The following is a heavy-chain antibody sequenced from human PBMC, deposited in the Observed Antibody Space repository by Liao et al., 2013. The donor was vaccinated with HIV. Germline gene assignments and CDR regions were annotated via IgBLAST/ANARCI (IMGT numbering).Heavy chain of an antibody. CDR3: ARDRGDFWTGYSYNYFDP. CDR1: GGSISRGNYY. D-gene: IGHD3/OR15-3a*01. J-gene: IGHJ5*01. V-gene: IGHV4-61*02. CDR2: IYSGGST. Sequence: QVQLQESGPGLVKPSQTLSLTCTVSGGSISRGNYYWSWIRQPAGKGLEWIGRIYSGGSTDYNPSLKSRVTLSVDTSKNYFSLKLTAVTAADTAVYYCARDRGDFWTGYSYNYFDPWGRGTLGHRLL.